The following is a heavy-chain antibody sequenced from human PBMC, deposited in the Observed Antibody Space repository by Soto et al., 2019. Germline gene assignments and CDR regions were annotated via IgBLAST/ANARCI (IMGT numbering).Heavy chain of an antibody. V-gene: IGHV3-23*01. CDR2: ISGSGGST. CDR3: AKSGDDFWSGALPDNAFDI. D-gene: IGHD3-3*01. J-gene: IGHJ3*02. CDR1: GFTFSSYA. Sequence: EVQLLESGGGLVQPGGSLRLSCAASGFTFSSYAMSWVRQAPGKGLEWVSAISGSGGSTYYADSVKGRFTISRDNSKNTLYLHMNSLRAEDTAVYYCAKSGDDFWSGALPDNAFDIWGQGTMVTVSS.